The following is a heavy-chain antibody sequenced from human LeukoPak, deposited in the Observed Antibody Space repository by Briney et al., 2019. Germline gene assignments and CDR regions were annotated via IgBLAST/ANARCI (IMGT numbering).Heavy chain of an antibody. CDR2: INPSGGIT. Sequence: ASVKVSCKASGYTFTNYYMHWVRQAPGQGLEWMGIINPSGGITNYAQNFQGRVTMTRDTSISTAYMELSRLRSDDTAPYYCATLSVSSSLPPWFDYWGQGTLVTVSS. V-gene: IGHV1-46*01. CDR3: ATLSVSSSLPPWFDY. J-gene: IGHJ4*02. CDR1: GYTFTNYY. D-gene: IGHD2-15*01.